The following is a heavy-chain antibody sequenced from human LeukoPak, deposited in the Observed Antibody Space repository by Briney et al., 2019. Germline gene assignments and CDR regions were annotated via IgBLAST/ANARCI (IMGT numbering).Heavy chain of an antibody. V-gene: IGHV1-46*01. CDR3: ARSSGSYQGPFDF. D-gene: IGHD1-26*01. J-gene: IGHJ4*02. CDR2: INPSGGST. Sequence: ASVKVSCKASGYTFTSYYMHCVRQAPGQGLEWMGIINPSGGSTSYAQKFQGRVTMTRDTSTSTVYMELSSLRSEDTAVYYCARSSGSYQGPFDFWGQGTLVTVSS. CDR1: GYTFTSYY.